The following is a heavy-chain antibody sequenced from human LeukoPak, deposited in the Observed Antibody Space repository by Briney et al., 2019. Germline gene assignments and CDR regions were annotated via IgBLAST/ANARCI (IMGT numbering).Heavy chain of an antibody. J-gene: IGHJ4*02. V-gene: IGHV1-2*02. Sequence: GASVKVSCKASGYTFTGYYMHWVRQAPGQGLEWMGWINPNSGGTNYAQKFQGRVTVTRDTSVSTAYMELSRLRSDDTAVYYCARVGIVVVPAAIGALDYWGQGTLVTVSS. D-gene: IGHD2-2*02. CDR3: ARVGIVVVPAAIGALDY. CDR2: INPNSGGT. CDR1: GYTFTGYY.